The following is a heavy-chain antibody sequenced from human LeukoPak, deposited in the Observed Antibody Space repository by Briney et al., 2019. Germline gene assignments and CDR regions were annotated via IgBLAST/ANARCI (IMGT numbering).Heavy chain of an antibody. V-gene: IGHV3-13*04. D-gene: IGHD3-10*01. CDR2: IGTSGDT. CDR1: GFTFSSYD. Sequence: GGSLRLSCAASGFTFSSYDMHWVRQVTGKGLEWVSVIGTSGDTYYPGSVEGRFTISRENAKNSLYLQMNSLRAGDTAVYYCARASMVRGVTLYVFDIWGQGTMVTVSS. J-gene: IGHJ3*02. CDR3: ARASMVRGVTLYVFDI.